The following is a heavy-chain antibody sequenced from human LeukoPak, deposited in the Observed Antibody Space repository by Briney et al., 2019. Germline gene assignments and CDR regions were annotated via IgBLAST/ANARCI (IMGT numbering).Heavy chain of an antibody. D-gene: IGHD3-3*01. CDR1: GYTFTSYG. J-gene: IGHJ4*02. Sequence: ASVKVSCKASGYTFTSYGISWVRQAPGQGLEWMGWISAYNGNTNYVQKLQGRVTMTTDTSTSTAYMELRSLRSDDTAVYYCARIRDTVFWSGYYHKRYYFDYWGQGTLVTVSS. CDR3: ARIRDTVFWSGYYHKRYYFDY. V-gene: IGHV1-18*01. CDR2: ISAYNGNT.